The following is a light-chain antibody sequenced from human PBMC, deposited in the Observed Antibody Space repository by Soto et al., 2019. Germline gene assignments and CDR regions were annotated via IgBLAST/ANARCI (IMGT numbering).Light chain of an antibody. CDR3: QQYTSYSWT. Sequence: DIQRTQSPSTLSASVGDRVTIACRASQSISSWLAWYQQKPGTAPKLLIYKASSLQSGVPSRFSGSGSGTEFTLTISSLQPDDFATYYCQQYTSYSWTFGQGTKVDI. V-gene: IGKV1-5*03. CDR1: QSISSW. CDR2: KAS. J-gene: IGKJ1*01.